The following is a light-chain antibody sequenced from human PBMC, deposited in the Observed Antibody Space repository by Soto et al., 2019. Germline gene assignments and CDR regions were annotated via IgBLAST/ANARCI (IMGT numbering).Light chain of an antibody. CDR2: KIS. Sequence: DIVMTQTPLSSPVTLGQPASISCRSSQSLLHSDGNTYLSWLQQRPGQPPRLLINKISNRFSGVPDRFSGSGAGTDFTLKISRVEAEDLGVYYCMQATQFPHETFGGGTKVEIK. CDR1: QSLLHSDGNTY. CDR3: MQATQFPHET. V-gene: IGKV2-24*01. J-gene: IGKJ4*01.